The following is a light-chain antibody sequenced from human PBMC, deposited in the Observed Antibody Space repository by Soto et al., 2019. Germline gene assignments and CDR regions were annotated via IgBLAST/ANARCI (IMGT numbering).Light chain of an antibody. V-gene: IGKV1-5*01. CDR3: QQDNRYSEA. Sequence: SFSTPPASVGDRVTITSRASQNISSWLAWYQQKPGKAPKLLIYEASSLESGVPSRFSGSGSGTEFTLTISSLQPYDFATYYSQQDNRYSEAFGQGTKVDIK. CDR2: EAS. CDR1: QNISSW. J-gene: IGKJ1*01.